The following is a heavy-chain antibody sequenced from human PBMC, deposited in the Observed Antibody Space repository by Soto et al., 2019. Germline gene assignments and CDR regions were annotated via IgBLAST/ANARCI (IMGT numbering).Heavy chain of an antibody. D-gene: IGHD6-19*01. CDR2: INAGNGNT. CDR1: GYTFTGYA. J-gene: IGHJ4*02. CDR3: ARAVAVAADFDY. V-gene: IGHV1-3*01. Sequence: PRASVKVSCKASGYTFTGYAMHWVRQAPGQRLEWMGWINAGNGNTKYSQKFQGRVTITRDTSASTAYMELSSLRSEDTAVYYCARAVAVAADFDYWGQGTLVTSP.